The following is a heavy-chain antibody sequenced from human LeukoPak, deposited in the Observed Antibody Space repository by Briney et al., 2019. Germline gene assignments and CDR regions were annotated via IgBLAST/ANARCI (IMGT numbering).Heavy chain of an antibody. D-gene: IGHD3-10*01. J-gene: IGHJ4*02. CDR1: GGSISNSNYY. Sequence: PSETLSLTCTVSGGSISNSNYYWSWIRQPPGKELEWIASINYGGTTYYNPSLKSRVTISVDTSKSQFSLRLSSVTAADTAVYLCARYVVYGSGKYYFDYWGQGSLVTVSS. CDR3: ARYVVYGSGKYYFDY. CDR2: INYGGTT. V-gene: IGHV4-39*01.